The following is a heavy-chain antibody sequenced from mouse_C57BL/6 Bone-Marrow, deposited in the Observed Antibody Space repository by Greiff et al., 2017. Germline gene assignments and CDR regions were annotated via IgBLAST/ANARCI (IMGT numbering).Heavy chain of an antibody. D-gene: IGHD4-1*01. CDR1: GYSFTSYY. J-gene: IGHJ2*01. V-gene: IGHV1-66*01. Sequence: VQLQQSGPELVKPGASVKISCKASGYSFTSYYIHWVKQRPGQGLEWIGWIYPGSGNTKYNEKFKGKATLTADTSSSTAYMQLSSLTSEDSAVYYCARGNWVHFDYWGQGTTPTVSS. CDR2: IYPGSGNT. CDR3: ARGNWVHFDY.